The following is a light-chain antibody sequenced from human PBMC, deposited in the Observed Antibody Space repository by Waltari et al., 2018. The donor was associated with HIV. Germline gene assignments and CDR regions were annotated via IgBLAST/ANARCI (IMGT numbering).Light chain of an antibody. Sequence: QTVVTQEPSFSVSPGGPVTLTCSLSSGSVSTSYYPSGYQQTPGQAPLTLIYSIITSSSGVPDRISCSILGKKAALTITRAQADVDSDYYCVLDMGRGILVFGGGTKLTVL. J-gene: IGLJ3*02. CDR3: VLDMGRGILV. CDR2: SII. V-gene: IGLV8-61*01. CDR1: SGSVSTSYY.